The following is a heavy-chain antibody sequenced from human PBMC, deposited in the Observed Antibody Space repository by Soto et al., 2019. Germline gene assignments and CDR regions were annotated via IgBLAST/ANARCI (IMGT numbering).Heavy chain of an antibody. CDR2: INPNSGGT. D-gene: IGHD6-19*01. J-gene: IGHJ4*02. Sequence: ASVKVSCKASGYTFTGYYMHWVRQAPGQGLEWMGWINPNSGGTNYARKFQGWVTMTRDTSISTAYMELSRLRSDDTAVYYCAKAVAGTMYYFDYWGQGTLVTVSS. V-gene: IGHV1-2*04. CDR1: GYTFTGYY. CDR3: AKAVAGTMYYFDY.